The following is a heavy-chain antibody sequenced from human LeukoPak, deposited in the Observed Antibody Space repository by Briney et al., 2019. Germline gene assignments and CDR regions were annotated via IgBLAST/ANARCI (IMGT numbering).Heavy chain of an antibody. D-gene: IGHD3-22*01. Sequence: ASVKVSCKASGGTFSSYAISWVRQAPGQGLKWMGGIIPIFGTANYAQKFQGRVTITTDESTSTAYMELSSLRSEDTAVYYCARDAYYYDSSGQFRNWFDPWGQGTLVTVSS. CDR2: IIPIFGTA. CDR1: GGTFSSYA. CDR3: ARDAYYYDSSGQFRNWFDP. J-gene: IGHJ5*02. V-gene: IGHV1-69*05.